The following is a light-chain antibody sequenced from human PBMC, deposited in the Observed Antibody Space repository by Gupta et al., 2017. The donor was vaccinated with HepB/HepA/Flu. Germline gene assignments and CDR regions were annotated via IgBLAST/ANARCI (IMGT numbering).Light chain of an antibody. V-gene: IGLV1-44*01. CDR2: YND. CDR3: AAWDTSLNAVV. Sequence: HSVLTQSTSISGTPGQRVTNSCSGSSSNVGSNNVNWYQQFPGTAPKLLIYYNDERPSGVPDRISGSKSGTSASLAISGLQSEDEADYYCAAWDTSLNAVVFGGGTKLTVL. J-gene: IGLJ2*01. CDR1: SSNVGSNN.